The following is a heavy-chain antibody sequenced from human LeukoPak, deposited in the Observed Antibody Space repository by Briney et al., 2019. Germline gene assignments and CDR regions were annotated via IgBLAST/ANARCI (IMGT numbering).Heavy chain of an antibody. V-gene: IGHV3-30-3*01. CDR3: ARDYSRFRNDGPFDY. J-gene: IGHJ4*02. CDR2: ISYDGSNK. Sequence: GGSLRLSCAASGFTFSSYAMHWARQAPGKGLEWVAVISYDGSNKYYADSVKGRFTISRDNSKNTLYLQMNSLRAEDTAVYYCARDYSRFRNDGPFDYWGQGTLVTVSS. D-gene: IGHD1-1*01. CDR1: GFTFSSYA.